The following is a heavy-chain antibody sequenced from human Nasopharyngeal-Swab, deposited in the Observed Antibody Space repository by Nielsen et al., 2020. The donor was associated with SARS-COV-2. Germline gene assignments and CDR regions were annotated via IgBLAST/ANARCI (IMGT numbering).Heavy chain of an antibody. CDR3: ARGSEQLGSVNSFYYGMDV. CDR1: GFTFSNYG. D-gene: IGHD1-26*01. J-gene: IGHJ6*02. Sequence: GESLKISCAASGFTFSNYGMHWVRQAPGKGLEWVAVIWYDGSDKYYADSVKGRFTLSRDNSRDTLYLQMNSLRAEDTAVYYCARGSEQLGSVNSFYYGMDVWGQGTTVTVSS. V-gene: IGHV3-33*01. CDR2: IWYDGSDK.